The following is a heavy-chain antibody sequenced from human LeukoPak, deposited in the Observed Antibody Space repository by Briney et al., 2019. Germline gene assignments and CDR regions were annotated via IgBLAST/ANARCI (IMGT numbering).Heavy chain of an antibody. D-gene: IGHD6-6*01. CDR3: ARHITTSSTSSHFDS. V-gene: IGHV5-51*01. Sequence: GEPLKISCKGSGYYFTNYWMAWVRQMPGEGLEYMGFIYPGENNIRYSPPFQGQVTISADKSINTAYLQWNSLKASDTAMYYCARHITTSSTSSHFDSWGQGTLVTVSS. J-gene: IGHJ4*02. CDR1: GYYFTNYW. CDR2: IYPGENNI.